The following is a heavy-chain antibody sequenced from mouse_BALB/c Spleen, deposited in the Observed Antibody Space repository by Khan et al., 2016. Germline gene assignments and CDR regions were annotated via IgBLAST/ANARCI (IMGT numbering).Heavy chain of an antibody. Sequence: VQLQQSGAELVRSGASVKLSCTASGFNIKDYYMHWVKQRPEQGLEWIGWIDPENGDTEYAPKFQGTSTMHADTSSHTAYLQLSSLNSEDTPVYYCNACDYNAMDYWGQGTSVTVSS. CDR2: IDPENGDT. CDR3: NACDYNAMDY. CDR1: GFNIKDYY. V-gene: IGHV14-4*02. J-gene: IGHJ4*01.